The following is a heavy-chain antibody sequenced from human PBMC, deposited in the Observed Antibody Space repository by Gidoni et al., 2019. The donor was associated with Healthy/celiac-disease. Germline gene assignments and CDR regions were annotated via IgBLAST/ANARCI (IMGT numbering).Heavy chain of an antibody. J-gene: IGHJ4*02. CDR1: GGSISSSNW. D-gene: IGHD6-6*01. CDR3: ARDVLAEYSSSRLDDY. Sequence: QVQLQESGPGLVTPSGTLSLTCAVSGGSISSSNWWSWVRQPPGKGLEWIGEIYHSGSTNYNPSLKSRVSISVDKSKNQFSLKLSSVTAADTAVYYCARDVLAEYSSSRLDDYWGQGTLVTVSS. CDR2: IYHSGST. V-gene: IGHV4-4*02.